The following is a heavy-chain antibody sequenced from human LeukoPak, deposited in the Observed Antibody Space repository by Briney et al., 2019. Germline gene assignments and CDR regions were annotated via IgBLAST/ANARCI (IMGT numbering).Heavy chain of an antibody. Sequence: SEPLSLTFTVSPASISYSRYYWGWIRPPPGKGLEWIASIYYSGPTDYNPSLNSRVTISLDTSTNQFSLKLRSVTAADTAVYYCARLDRYLYFDYWGQGTLVTVSS. J-gene: IGHJ4*02. D-gene: IGHD2-21*02. CDR1: PASISYSRYY. CDR3: ARLDRYLYFDY. CDR2: IYYSGPT. V-gene: IGHV4-39*07.